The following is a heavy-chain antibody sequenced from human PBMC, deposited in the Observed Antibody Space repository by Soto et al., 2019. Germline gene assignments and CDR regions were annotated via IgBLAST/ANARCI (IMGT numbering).Heavy chain of an antibody. D-gene: IGHD6-25*01. V-gene: IGHV3-72*01. J-gene: IGHJ4*02. CDR1: GFSFSDSF. Sequence: EVQLVESGGGLVQPGGSLRLSCAASGFSFSDSFMDWVRQAPGKGPEWLGRIRNKANSYTTEYAASVKGRFSISRDDSKNSLYLEMNSLKTEDTAIYFCVTRGSGWPDYWGQGTLVIVSS. CDR2: IRNKANSYTT. CDR3: VTRGSGWPDY.